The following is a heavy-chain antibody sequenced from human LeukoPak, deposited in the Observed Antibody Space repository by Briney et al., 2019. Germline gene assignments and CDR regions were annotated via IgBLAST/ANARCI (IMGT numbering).Heavy chain of an antibody. CDR3: ATPSNPTVGY. J-gene: IGHJ4*02. V-gene: IGHV3-21*01. D-gene: IGHD2-15*01. Sequence: GGSLRLSCAASGFTFSRYRMNWVRQAPGEGLEWVSSISSSSSYIYYADSVKGRFTISRDNAKNSLYLQMNSLRAEDTAVYYCATPSNPTVGYWGQGTLVTVSS. CDR2: ISSSSSYI. CDR1: GFTFSRYR.